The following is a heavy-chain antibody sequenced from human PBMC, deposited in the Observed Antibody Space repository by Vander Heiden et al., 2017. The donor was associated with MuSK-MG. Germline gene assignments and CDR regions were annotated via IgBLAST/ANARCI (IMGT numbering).Heavy chain of an antibody. CDR1: GLTFSHYW. V-gene: IGHV3-7*01. J-gene: IGHJ4*02. CDR2: INQDGSEK. CDR3: ARGSVGPVDD. D-gene: IGHD1-26*01. Sequence: VQLVESGGRLVQPGESLRLSCEVSGLTFSHYWMTWVHQAPGKGLQWVANINQDGSEKYYVDSVKGRFTISRDNAKNSLHLQMNALRVEDTAVYYCARGSVGPVDDWGQGSLVTVSS.